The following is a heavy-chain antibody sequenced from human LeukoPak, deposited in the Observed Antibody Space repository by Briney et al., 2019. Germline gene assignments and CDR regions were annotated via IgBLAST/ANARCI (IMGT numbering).Heavy chain of an antibody. V-gene: IGHV4-59*12. CDR1: GGSIRSYY. Sequence: SETLSLTCTVSGGSIRSYYWSWIRQPPGKGLEWIGYIHYSGSTNYNPSLKSRVTISVDTSKNQFSLKVSSVTAADTAVYYCARDYYDSSGYYTDAFDIWGQGTMVTVSS. CDR3: ARDYYDSSGYYTDAFDI. J-gene: IGHJ3*02. CDR2: IHYSGST. D-gene: IGHD3-22*01.